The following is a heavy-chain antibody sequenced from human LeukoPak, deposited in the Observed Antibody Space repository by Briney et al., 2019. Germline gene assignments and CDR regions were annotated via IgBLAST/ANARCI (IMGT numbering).Heavy chain of an antibody. V-gene: IGHV3-21*01. Sequence: GGSLRLSCVASGLTFSSYSMNWVRQAPGKGLEWVSCISSTSRYIYYADSVKGRFTISRDNAKNSVYLQMNSLRAEDTAVYYCARHYYGSGSYYFDYWGQGTLVTVSS. J-gene: IGHJ4*02. CDR3: ARHYYGSGSYYFDY. D-gene: IGHD3-10*01. CDR2: ISSTSRYI. CDR1: GLTFSSYS.